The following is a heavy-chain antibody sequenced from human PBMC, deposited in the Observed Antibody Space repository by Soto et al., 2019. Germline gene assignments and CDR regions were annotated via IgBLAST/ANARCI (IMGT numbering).Heavy chain of an antibody. CDR1: GGSISSYY. J-gene: IGHJ5*02. CDR2: IYYSGST. Sequence: QVQLQESGPGLVKPSETLSLTCTVSGGSISSYYWSWIRQPPGKGLEWIGYIYYSGSTNYNPSLKSRVTVSVDTSKNQFSLKLSSVTAADTAVYYAARGPIGIVVAYGGWFDPWGQGTLVTVSS. CDR3: ARGPIGIVVAYGGWFDP. V-gene: IGHV4-59*01. D-gene: IGHD3-22*01.